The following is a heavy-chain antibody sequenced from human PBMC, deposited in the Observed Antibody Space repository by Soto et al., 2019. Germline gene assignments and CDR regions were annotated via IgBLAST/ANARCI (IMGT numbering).Heavy chain of an antibody. V-gene: IGHV3-11*06. D-gene: IGHD1-26*01. J-gene: IGHJ6*02. CDR2: ISSSSSYT. CDR3: ARGGWELLSPYGMDV. Sequence: GGSLRLSCAASGFTFRDYYMSWIRQAPGKGLEWVSYISSSSSYTNYADSVKGRFTISRDNAKNSLYLQMNSLRAEDTAVYYCARGGWELLSPYGMDVLGQGTTVT. CDR1: GFTFRDYY.